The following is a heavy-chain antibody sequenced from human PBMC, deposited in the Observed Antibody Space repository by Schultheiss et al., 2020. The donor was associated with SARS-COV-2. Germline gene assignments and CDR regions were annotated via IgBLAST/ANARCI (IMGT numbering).Heavy chain of an antibody. V-gene: IGHV4-34*01. Sequence: SETLSLTCAVYGGSFSGYYWSWIRQPPGKGLEWIGEINHSGSTYYNPSLKSRVTISVDTSKNQFSLKLSSVTAADTAVYYCARGASSPGERYFDYWGQGTLVTVSS. J-gene: IGHJ4*02. CDR2: INHSGST. D-gene: IGHD7-27*01. CDR1: GGSFSGYY. CDR3: ARGASSPGERYFDY.